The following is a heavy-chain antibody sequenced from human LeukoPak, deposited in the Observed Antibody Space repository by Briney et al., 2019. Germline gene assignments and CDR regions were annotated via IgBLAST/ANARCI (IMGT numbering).Heavy chain of an antibody. J-gene: IGHJ4*02. Sequence: GGSLRLSCAASGFTFSSYGMNWVRQAPGKGLEWVSAIFGSGGSTYYADSVKGRFTISRDNSKNTLYLQMNSLRAGDTAVYYCAKGRGPAAVAPDYWGQGTLVTVSS. V-gene: IGHV3-23*01. CDR1: GFTFSSYG. CDR3: AKGRGPAAVAPDY. CDR2: IFGSGGST. D-gene: IGHD2-2*01.